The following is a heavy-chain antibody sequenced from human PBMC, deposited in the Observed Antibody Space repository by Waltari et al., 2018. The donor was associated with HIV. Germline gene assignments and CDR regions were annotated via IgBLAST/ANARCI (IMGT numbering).Heavy chain of an antibody. CDR3: ARGTPLYGLDV. CDR1: GFTFSNTW. Sequence: EVILVESGGGLAQPGGSLRLSCAASGFTFSNTWMSWVRQAPGKGLEWVANIKDDGTEAYYLDSVKVRFTISRDNAKDSLSLQMNSLRAEDTAVYYCARGTPLYGLDVWGQGTTVTASS. J-gene: IGHJ6*02. V-gene: IGHV3-7*01. CDR2: IKDDGTEA. D-gene: IGHD2-15*01.